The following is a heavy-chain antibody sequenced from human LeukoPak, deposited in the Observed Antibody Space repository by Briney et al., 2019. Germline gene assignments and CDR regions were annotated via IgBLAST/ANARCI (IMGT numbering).Heavy chain of an antibody. CDR3: ARDMVGAAELKDAFDI. J-gene: IGHJ3*02. D-gene: IGHD6-13*01. V-gene: IGHV4-4*07. CDR2: IHASGST. Sequence: SETLSLTCTVSGGSISNYYWSWIRQPAGKGLEWIGRIHASGSTNYNPSLKSRVTISVDTSKNQFSLKLSSVTAADTAVYYCARDMVGAAELKDAFDIWGQGTMVTVSS. CDR1: GGSISNYY.